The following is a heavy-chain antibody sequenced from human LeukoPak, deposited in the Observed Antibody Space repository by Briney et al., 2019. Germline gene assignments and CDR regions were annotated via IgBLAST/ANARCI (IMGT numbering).Heavy chain of an antibody. CDR2: ISGSGGST. CDR3: ARDNVVPAATPEYYYYYGMDV. J-gene: IGHJ6*02. V-gene: IGHV3-23*01. Sequence: PGGSLRLSCAASGFTFSSYAMSWVRQAPGKGLEWVSAISGSGGSTYYADSVKGRFTISRDNSKNTLYLQMNSLRAEDTAVYYCARDNVVPAATPEYYYYYGMDVWGQGTTVTVSS. CDR1: GFTFSSYA. D-gene: IGHD2-2*01.